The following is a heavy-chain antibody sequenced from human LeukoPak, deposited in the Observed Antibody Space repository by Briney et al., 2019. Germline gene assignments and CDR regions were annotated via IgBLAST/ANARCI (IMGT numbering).Heavy chain of an antibody. D-gene: IGHD2-2*01. CDR3: ARQDIVVVPAAKDYYYYMDV. CDR1: GGSISSYY. Sequence: PSETLSLTCTVSGGSISSYYWSWIRQPAGKGLEWIGRIYTSGSTNYNPSLKRRVTMSVDTSKNQFSLKLSSVTAADTAVYYCARQDIVVVPAAKDYYYYMDVWGKGTTVTVSS. J-gene: IGHJ6*03. CDR2: IYTSGST. V-gene: IGHV4-4*07.